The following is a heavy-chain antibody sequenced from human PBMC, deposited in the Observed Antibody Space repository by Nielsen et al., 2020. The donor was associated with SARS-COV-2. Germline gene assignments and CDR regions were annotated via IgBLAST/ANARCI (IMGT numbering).Heavy chain of an antibody. CDR3: AKDNLPIAAAEFDY. J-gene: IGHJ4*02. Sequence: GGSLRLSCTASEFIFSSYAMSWVRQAPGKGLEWVSGISWNSGSIGYADSVKGRFTISRDNAKNSLYLQMNSLRAEDTALYYCAKDNLPIAAAEFDYWGQGTLVTVSS. D-gene: IGHD6-13*01. CDR2: ISWNSGSI. V-gene: IGHV3-9*01. CDR1: EFIFSSYA.